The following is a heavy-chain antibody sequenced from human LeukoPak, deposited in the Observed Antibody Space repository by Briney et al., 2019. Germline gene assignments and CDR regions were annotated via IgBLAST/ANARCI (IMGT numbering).Heavy chain of an antibody. Sequence: GSSVKVSCKASGYTFTSYGISWVRQAPGQGLEWMGWISAYNGNTNYAQKLQGRVTMTTDTSTSTAYMELRSLRSDDTAVYYCARGAMVRGVIIPGNWFDPWGQGTLVTVSS. CDR1: GYTFTSYG. CDR2: ISAYNGNT. J-gene: IGHJ5*02. CDR3: ARGAMVRGVIIPGNWFDP. V-gene: IGHV1-18*01. D-gene: IGHD3-10*01.